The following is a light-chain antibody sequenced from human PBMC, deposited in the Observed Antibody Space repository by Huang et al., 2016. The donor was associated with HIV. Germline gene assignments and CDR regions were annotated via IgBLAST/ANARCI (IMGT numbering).Light chain of an antibody. CDR3: QQYNTWPPWA. Sequence: EILMTQSPVTLSVSPGESATLSCRASQTFNSNLAWYQHKRGQPPRLLILGAASRAAGIPDRLSGSGSGTEFTLTISSLQSEDFAVYYCQQYNTWPPWAFGQGTTVEI. CDR2: GAA. CDR1: QTFNSN. V-gene: IGKV3-15*01. J-gene: IGKJ1*01.